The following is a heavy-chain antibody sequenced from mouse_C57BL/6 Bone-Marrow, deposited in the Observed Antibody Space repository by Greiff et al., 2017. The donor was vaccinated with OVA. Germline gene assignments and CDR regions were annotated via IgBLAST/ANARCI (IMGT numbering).Heavy chain of an antibody. V-gene: IGHV1-55*01. J-gene: IGHJ1*03. CDR1: GYTFTSYW. CDR2: IYPGSGST. Sequence: QVQLQQPGAELVKPGASVKMSCKASGYTFTSYWITWVKQRPGQGLEWIGDIYPGSGSTNYNEKFKSKATLTVDTSSSTAYMQLSSLTSEDSAVYYCARRGPLLPYWYFDVWGTGTTVTVSS. CDR3: ARRGPLLPYWYFDV. D-gene: IGHD1-1*01.